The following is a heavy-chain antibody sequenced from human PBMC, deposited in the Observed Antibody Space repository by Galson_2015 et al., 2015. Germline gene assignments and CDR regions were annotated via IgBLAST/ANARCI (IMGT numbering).Heavy chain of an antibody. Sequence: SVKVSCKASGYTFTSYDINWVRQATGQGLEWMGWMNPNSGNTGYAQKFQGRVTMTRNTSISTAYMELSSLRSEDTAVYYCAWFGDPKLYYYYGMDVWDQGTTVTVSS. CDR3: AWFGDPKLYYYYGMDV. CDR1: GYTFTSYD. D-gene: IGHD3-10*01. CDR2: MNPNSGNT. V-gene: IGHV1-8*01. J-gene: IGHJ6*02.